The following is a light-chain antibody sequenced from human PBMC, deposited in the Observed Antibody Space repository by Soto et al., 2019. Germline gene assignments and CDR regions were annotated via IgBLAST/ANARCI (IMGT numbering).Light chain of an antibody. V-gene: IGKV1-27*01. CDR3: QMYTVVPYT. CDR1: QGIGNY. J-gene: IGKJ2*01. Sequence: DIQMTQSPSSLSASVGDRVTITCRASQGIGNYLAWYQQKPGKLPKLLIYDASTLQLGVPFRFSGSRSGTDFTLTISSLQPEDVATYFCQMYTVVPYTFGQGTKLEIK. CDR2: DAS.